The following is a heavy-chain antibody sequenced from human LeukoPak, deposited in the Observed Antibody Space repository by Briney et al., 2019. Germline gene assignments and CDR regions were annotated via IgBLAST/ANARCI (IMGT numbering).Heavy chain of an antibody. V-gene: IGHV1-69*04. Sequence: SVKVSCKASGGTFSSYAISWVRQAPGQGLEWMGRIIPILGIANYAQKFQGRVTITADKSTSTAYMELSSLRSEDTAVYYCARGPTAGIAAAEFAYWGQGTLVTVSS. CDR1: GGTFSSYA. D-gene: IGHD6-13*01. CDR2: IIPILGIA. J-gene: IGHJ4*02. CDR3: ARGPTAGIAAAEFAY.